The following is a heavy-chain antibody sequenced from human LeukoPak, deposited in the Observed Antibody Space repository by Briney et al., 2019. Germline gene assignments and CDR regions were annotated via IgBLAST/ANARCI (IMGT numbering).Heavy chain of an antibody. D-gene: IGHD6-13*01. J-gene: IGHJ6*03. V-gene: IGHV1-24*01. CDR3: ATGRFSSSPYYYYYMDV. CDR1: GYTLTELS. CDR2: FDPEDGET. Sequence: ASVKVSCKVSGYTLTELSMHWVRQAPGKGLEWMGGFDPEDGETIYAQKFQGRVTMTEDTSTDTAYMELSSLRSEDTAVYYCATGRFSSSPYYYYYMDVRGKGTTVTVSS.